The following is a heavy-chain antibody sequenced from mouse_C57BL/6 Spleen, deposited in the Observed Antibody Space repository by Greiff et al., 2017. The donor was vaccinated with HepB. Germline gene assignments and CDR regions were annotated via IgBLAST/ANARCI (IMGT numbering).Heavy chain of an antibody. CDR1: GYTFTSYW. CDR2: IYPGSGST. Sequence: VQLQQSGAELVKPGASVKMSCKASGYTFTSYWITWVKQRPGQGLEGIGDIYPGSGSTNYNEKFKSKATLTVDTSSSTADMQLSSLTSEDSAVYYCARRYYYAMDYWGQGTSVTVSS. J-gene: IGHJ4*01. CDR3: ARRYYYAMDY. V-gene: IGHV1-55*01.